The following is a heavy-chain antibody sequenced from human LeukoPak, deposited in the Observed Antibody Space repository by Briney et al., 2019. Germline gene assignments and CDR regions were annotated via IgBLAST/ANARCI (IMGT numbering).Heavy chain of an antibody. Sequence: PSETLSLTCAVYGGSFSGYYWRWIRQPPGKGLEWIGEINHSGSTNYNPSLKSRVTISVDTSKKQFSLKLSSVTAADTAVYYCARGKRRSYYDSSGYNDYWGQGTLVTVSS. CDR3: ARGKRRSYYDSSGYNDY. D-gene: IGHD3-22*01. CDR1: GGSFSGYY. J-gene: IGHJ4*02. V-gene: IGHV4-34*01. CDR2: INHSGST.